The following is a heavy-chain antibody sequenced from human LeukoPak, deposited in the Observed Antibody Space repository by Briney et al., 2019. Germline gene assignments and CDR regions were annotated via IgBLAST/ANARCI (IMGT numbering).Heavy chain of an antibody. J-gene: IGHJ4*02. Sequence: PGGSLRLSCAASGFTFSSYGMHWVRQALGKGLEWVAVIWYDGSNKYYADSVKGRFTISRDNSKNTLYLQMNSLRAEDTAVYYCAKDHRSSTSYPIGLSFDYWGQGTLVTVSS. D-gene: IGHD2-2*01. CDR1: GFTFSSYG. CDR3: AKDHRSSTSYPIGLSFDY. V-gene: IGHV3-30*02. CDR2: IWYDGSNK.